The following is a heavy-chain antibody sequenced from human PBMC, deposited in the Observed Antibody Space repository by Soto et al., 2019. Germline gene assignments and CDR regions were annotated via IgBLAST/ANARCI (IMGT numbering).Heavy chain of an antibody. D-gene: IGHD3-3*01. CDR2: ISYDGSNK. CDR1: GFTFSSYG. J-gene: IGHJ6*02. Sequence: TGGSLRLSCAASGFTFSSYGMHWVRQAPGKGLEWVAVISYDGSNKYYADSVKGRFTISRDNSKNTLYLQMNSLRAEDTAVYYCAKSLEWLGLLQHCGMDVWGQGTTVTVSS. V-gene: IGHV3-30*18. CDR3: AKSLEWLGLLQHCGMDV.